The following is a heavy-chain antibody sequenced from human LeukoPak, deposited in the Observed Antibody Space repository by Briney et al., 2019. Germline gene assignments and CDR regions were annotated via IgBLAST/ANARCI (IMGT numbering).Heavy chain of an antibody. CDR3: AREGQLVGATEYDY. V-gene: IGHV1-2*06. CDR2: INPNSGGT. D-gene: IGHD1-26*01. CDR1: GYTFTGYW. Sequence: ASVKVSCKASGYTFTGYWLHWVRQAPGQGLEWMGRINPNSGGTKYPQKFQGRVTMTRDTAINTVYMEVSRLRSDDTAVYYCAREGQLVGATEYDYWGQGTLVTVSS. J-gene: IGHJ4*02.